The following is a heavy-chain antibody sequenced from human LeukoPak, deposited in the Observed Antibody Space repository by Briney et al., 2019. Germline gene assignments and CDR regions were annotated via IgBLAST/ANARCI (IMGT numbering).Heavy chain of an antibody. Sequence: ASVKVSCKASGYTFTSYDINWVRQATGQGLEWMGWMNPNSGHTGYAQKFQGRVTMTRNTSISTAYMELSSLISEDTALYYCANDIVGATYTFDSWGQGTLVTVSS. CDR3: ANDIVGATYTFDS. D-gene: IGHD1-26*01. V-gene: IGHV1-8*01. J-gene: IGHJ4*02. CDR1: GYTFTSYD. CDR2: MNPNSGHT.